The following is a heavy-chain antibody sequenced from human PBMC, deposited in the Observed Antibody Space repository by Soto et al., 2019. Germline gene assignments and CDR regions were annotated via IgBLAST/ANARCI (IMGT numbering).Heavy chain of an antibody. D-gene: IGHD2-8*01. CDR2: IIPIFGTA. J-gene: IGHJ4*02. Sequence: QVQLVQSGAEVKKPGSSVKVSCKASGGTFSSYAISWVRQAPGQGLEWMGGIIPIFGTANYAQKFQGRVTITADKSTSTAYMELSSLRYEDTAVSYCARTTPGYCTNGVCFPFDYWGQGTLVTVSS. CDR1: GGTFSSYA. V-gene: IGHV1-69*06. CDR3: ARTTPGYCTNGVCFPFDY.